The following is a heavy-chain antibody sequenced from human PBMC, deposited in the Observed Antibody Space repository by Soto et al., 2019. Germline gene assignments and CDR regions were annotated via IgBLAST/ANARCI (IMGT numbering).Heavy chain of an antibody. V-gene: IGHV5-10-1*01. CDR2: IDPSDSQT. Sequence: GESLKIACNGSGYSFAGYWITWVRQKPGKGLEWMGRIDPSDSQTYYSPSFRGHVTISVTKSITTVFLQWSSLRASDTAMYYCARQIYDSDTGPNFQYYFDSWGQGTPVTVSS. CDR1: GYSFAGYW. D-gene: IGHD3-22*01. CDR3: ARQIYDSDTGPNFQYYFDS. J-gene: IGHJ4*02.